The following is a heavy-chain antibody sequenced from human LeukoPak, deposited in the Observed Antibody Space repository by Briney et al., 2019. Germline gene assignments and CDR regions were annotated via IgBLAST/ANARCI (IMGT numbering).Heavy chain of an antibody. Sequence: PGGSLRLSCAASGFTFSSYGMHWVRQAPGKGLEWVAFIRYDGSNKYYADSVKGRFTISRDNSKNTLYLQMNSLRAEDTAVYYCVVPPTSPKTYWGQGTLVTVSS. D-gene: IGHD2/OR15-2a*01. CDR1: GFTFSSYG. J-gene: IGHJ4*02. CDR3: VVPPTSPKTY. CDR2: IRYDGSNK. V-gene: IGHV3-30*02.